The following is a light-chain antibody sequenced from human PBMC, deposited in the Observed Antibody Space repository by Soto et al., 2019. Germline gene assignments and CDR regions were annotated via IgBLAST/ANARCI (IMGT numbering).Light chain of an antibody. V-gene: IGKV1-5*03. CDR2: RAT. Sequence: DIQMTQSPSTLSASVGDRVTITCRASQSIGSSMAWYQQKPGKAPKLLIYRATTLEDGVPSRFSGGGAGAEFSITISSLQPDDFATYYCQQYSGYSPYTFGQGTKLEI. CDR1: QSIGSS. J-gene: IGKJ2*01. CDR3: QQYSGYSPYT.